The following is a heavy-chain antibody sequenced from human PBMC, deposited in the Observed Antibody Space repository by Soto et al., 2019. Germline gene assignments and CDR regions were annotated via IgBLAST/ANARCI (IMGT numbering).Heavy chain of an antibody. V-gene: IGHV1-18*04. CDR1: GYTFTSYG. D-gene: IGHD2-2*02. CDR2: ISAYNGNT. J-gene: IGHJ6*02. CDR3: ARADCSSTSCYTSYYYGMDV. Sequence: ASVKVSCKASGYTFTSYGISWVRQAPGQGLEWMGWISAYNGNTNYAQKLQGRVTMTTDTSTSTAYMELRSLRSDDTAVYYCARADCSSTSCYTSYYYGMDVWGQGTTVTAP.